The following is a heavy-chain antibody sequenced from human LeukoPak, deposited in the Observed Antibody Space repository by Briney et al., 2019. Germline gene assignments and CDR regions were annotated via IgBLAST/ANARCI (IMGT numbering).Heavy chain of an antibody. CDR3: AKDGPASWGYFDY. CDR2: ISSSGSST. CDR1: GFTFRSYA. V-gene: IGHV3-23*01. Sequence: PWGSLRLSCAASGFTFRSYAMNWVRQAPGKGLEWVSTISSSGSSTYYADSVKGRFTTSRDNSKNTVYLLMNSLRAEDTAVYYCAKDGPASWGYFDYWGQGTPVTVSS. J-gene: IGHJ4*02. D-gene: IGHD3-16*01.